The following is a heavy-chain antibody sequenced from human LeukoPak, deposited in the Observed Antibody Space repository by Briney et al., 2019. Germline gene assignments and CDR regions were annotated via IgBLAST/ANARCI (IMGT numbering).Heavy chain of an antibody. J-gene: IGHJ3*02. CDR2: IGTAGDT. V-gene: IGHV3-13*01. D-gene: IGHD6-19*01. Sequence: GGSLRLSCAASGFTFSSYDMHWVRQATGKGLEWVSAIGTAGDTYYPGSVKGRFTISRENAKNSLYLQMNSLRAGDTAVYYCARGLAVAGISYAFDIWGQGTMVTVSS. CDR3: ARGLAVAGISYAFDI. CDR1: GFTFSSYD.